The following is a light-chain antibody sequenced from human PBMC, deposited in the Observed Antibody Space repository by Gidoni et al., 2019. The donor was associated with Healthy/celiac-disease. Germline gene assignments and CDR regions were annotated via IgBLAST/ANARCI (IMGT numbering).Light chain of an antibody. V-gene: IGKV1-5*03. CDR3: QQYNSYLMCS. CDR2: KAS. CDR1: QSISSW. Sequence: DIQMTQSPSTLSASVGDRVTITCRASQSISSWLAWYQQKPGKAPKLLIYKASSLESGVPSRFSGSGSGTEFTLTISSLQPDDFATYYCQQYNSYLMCSFGQGTKLEIK. J-gene: IGKJ2*04.